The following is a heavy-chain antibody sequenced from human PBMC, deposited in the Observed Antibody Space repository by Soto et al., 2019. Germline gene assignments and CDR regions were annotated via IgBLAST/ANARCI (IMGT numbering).Heavy chain of an antibody. D-gene: IGHD2-15*01. Sequence: QITLKESGPTLVKPTQTLTLTCTVSGFSLSTTGVGVGWIRQAPGKALDYLAIIFWDDDKYYSPPLKSRITITKDPSENQVVLTLTDLAPVDTGTYYCAYRRLQVATYSDLWGRGTLGTVSS. CDR1: GFSLSTTGVG. CDR2: IFWDDDK. J-gene: IGHJ2*01. V-gene: IGHV2-5*02. CDR3: AYRRLQVATYSDL.